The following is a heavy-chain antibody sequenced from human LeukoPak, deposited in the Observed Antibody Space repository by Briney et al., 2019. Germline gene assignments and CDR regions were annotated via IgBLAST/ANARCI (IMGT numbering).Heavy chain of an antibody. CDR1: GYTFTSYD. D-gene: IGHD6-19*01. CDR2: MNPNSGNT. Sequence: ASVKVSCKASGYTFTSYDINWVRQATGQGLEWMGWMNPNSGNTGYAQKFQGRVTITRNTSISTAYMELSSLRSEDTAVYYCARVWKSLSIAVACTGGYAFDIWGKGTTVTVSS. V-gene: IGHV1-8*03. CDR3: ARVWKSLSIAVACTGGYAFDI. J-gene: IGHJ3*02.